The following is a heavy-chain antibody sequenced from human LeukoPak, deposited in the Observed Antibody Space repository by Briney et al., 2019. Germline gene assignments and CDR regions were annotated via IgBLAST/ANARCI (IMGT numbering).Heavy chain of an antibody. D-gene: IGHD5-24*01. V-gene: IGHV3-48*01. CDR2: IGIDSGNT. J-gene: IGHJ4*02. CDR1: GFTFSDYS. CDR3: ARDYKYAFDN. Sequence: GGSLRLSCAAPGFTFSDYSMNWVRQAPGKGLEWMSYIGIDSGNTNYADSVKGRFTISGDKAKNSLYLQMNSLRVEDTAVYYCARDYKYAFDNWGQGTLVTVFS.